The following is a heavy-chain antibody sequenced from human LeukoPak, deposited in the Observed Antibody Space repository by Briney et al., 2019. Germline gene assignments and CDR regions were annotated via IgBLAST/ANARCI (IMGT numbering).Heavy chain of an antibody. CDR1: GFTFSDYY. J-gene: IGHJ6*02. Sequence: GGSLRLSCAASGFTFSDYYMSWVRQAPGKGLEWVSAISGSGGSTYYADSVKGRFTISRDNSKNTLYLQMNSLRAEDTAVYYCAKDKGPFGVVIILDYYYGMDVWGQGTTVTVSS. V-gene: IGHV3-23*01. CDR2: ISGSGGST. CDR3: AKDKGPFGVVIILDYYYGMDV. D-gene: IGHD3-3*01.